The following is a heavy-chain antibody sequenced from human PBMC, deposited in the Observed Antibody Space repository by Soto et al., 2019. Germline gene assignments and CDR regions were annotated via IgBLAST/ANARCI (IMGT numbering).Heavy chain of an antibody. V-gene: IGHV1-69*13. J-gene: IGHJ6*02. CDR3: ARHLHIVVVTAIPTHYYYYGMDV. CDR1: GGTFSSYA. CDR2: IIPIFGTA. D-gene: IGHD2-21*02. Sequence: SVKVSCKASGGTFSSYAISWVRQAPGQGLEWMGGIIPIFGTANYAQKFQGRVTITADESTSTAYMELSSLRSEDTAVYYCARHLHIVVVTAIPTHYYYYGMDVWGQGTTVTVSS.